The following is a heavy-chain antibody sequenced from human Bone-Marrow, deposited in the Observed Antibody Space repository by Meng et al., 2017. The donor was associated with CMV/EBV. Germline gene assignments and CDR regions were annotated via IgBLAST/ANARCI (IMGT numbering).Heavy chain of an antibody. D-gene: IGHD3-3*01. J-gene: IGHJ6*02. CDR2: IYYSGST. CDR3: ARVPLVLRFYYGMDV. Sequence: SETLSLTCTVSGGSISSYYWSWTRQPPGKGLEWIGYIYYSGSTNYNPSLKRLVTISVDTSKNQFSLKLSSVTAADTAVYCGARVPLVLRFYYGMDVWGQGTTVTVSS. CDR1: GGSISSYY. V-gene: IGHV4-59*01.